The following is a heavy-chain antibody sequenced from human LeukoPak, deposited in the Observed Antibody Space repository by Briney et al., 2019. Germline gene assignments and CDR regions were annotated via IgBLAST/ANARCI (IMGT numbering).Heavy chain of an antibody. J-gene: IGHJ4*02. CDR2: INPTGGNT. V-gene: IGHV1-46*01. D-gene: IGHD6-6*01. Sequence: ASVKVSCKASGYIFTNYYMHWVRQAPGQGLEWMGIINPTGGNTTYAQKFQGRVTMTRDTSTSTVYMELSSLRSDDTAVYYCARTAARRFDYWGQGTLVTVSS. CDR1: GYIFTNYY. CDR3: ARTAARRFDY.